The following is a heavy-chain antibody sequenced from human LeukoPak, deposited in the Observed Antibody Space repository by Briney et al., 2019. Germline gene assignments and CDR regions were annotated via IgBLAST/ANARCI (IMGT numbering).Heavy chain of an antibody. CDR3: AKDPNSNYYYYMDV. Sequence: GGSLRLSCAASGFTFSSYAMSWVRQAPGKGLEWVSAISGSGGSTYYADFVKGRFTISRDNSKNTLYLQMNSLRAEDTAVYYCAKDPNSNYYYYMDVWGKGTTVTVSS. V-gene: IGHV3-23*01. J-gene: IGHJ6*03. CDR1: GFTFSSYA. CDR2: ISGSGGST. D-gene: IGHD4-11*01.